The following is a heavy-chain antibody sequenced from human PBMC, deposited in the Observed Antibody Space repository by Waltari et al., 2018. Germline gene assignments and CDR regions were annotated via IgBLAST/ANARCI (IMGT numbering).Heavy chain of an antibody. Sequence: QVQLQESGPGLVKPSETLSLTCTVSGGSISSHYWSWIRQPPGKGLEWIGYIYYSGSTNYNPSLKSRVTISVDTSKNQFSLKLSSVTAADTAVYYCARPSLLRIFDYWGQGTLVTVSS. V-gene: IGHV4-59*11. D-gene: IGHD1-26*01. CDR2: IYYSGST. CDR1: GGSISSHY. J-gene: IGHJ4*02. CDR3: ARPSLLRIFDY.